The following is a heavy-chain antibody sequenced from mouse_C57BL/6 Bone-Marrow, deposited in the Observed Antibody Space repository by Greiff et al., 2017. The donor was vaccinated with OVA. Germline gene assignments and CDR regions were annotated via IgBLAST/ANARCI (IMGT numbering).Heavy chain of an antibody. V-gene: IGHV14-4*01. CDR3: TTWYYYGSGAY. Sequence: VQLQQSGAELVRPGASVKLSCTASGFNIKDDYMHWVKQRPEQGLEWIGWIDPENGDTESASKFQGKATITADTSSNTAYLQLSSLTSEDTAVYYCTTWYYYGSGAYWGQGTLVTVSA. J-gene: IGHJ3*01. CDR2: IDPENGDT. D-gene: IGHD1-1*01. CDR1: GFNIKDDY.